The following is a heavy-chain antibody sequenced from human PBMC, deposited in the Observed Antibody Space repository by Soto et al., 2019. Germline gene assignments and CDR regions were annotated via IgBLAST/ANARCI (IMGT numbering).Heavy chain of an antibody. Sequence: GGSLRLSCAASGFTVSSNYMGWVRQAPGKRLEWVSVLYSDGSTYYADSVKGRFTISRDNSKNALDFQMNSLRAEDTAVYYCARMGTDYSYWFDYWGQGTLVTVSS. V-gene: IGHV3-53*01. CDR2: LYSDGST. CDR1: GFTVSSNY. J-gene: IGHJ4*02. D-gene: IGHD3-9*01. CDR3: ARMGTDYSYWFDY.